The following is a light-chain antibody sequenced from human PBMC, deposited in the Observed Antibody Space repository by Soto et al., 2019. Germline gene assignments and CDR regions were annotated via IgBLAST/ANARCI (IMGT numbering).Light chain of an antibody. CDR1: QRINIY. CDR2: SAS. CDR3: QQSFSTHT. V-gene: IGKV1-39*01. J-gene: IGKJ5*01. Sequence: DIQMTQSPSSLSTSIGDRVTITCRASQRINIYLNWYRQKPGKAPKLLIYSASNLQSGVPSRFSGSGSGTDFTLTISGLQPEDFATYYCQQSFSTHTFGQGTRLDIK.